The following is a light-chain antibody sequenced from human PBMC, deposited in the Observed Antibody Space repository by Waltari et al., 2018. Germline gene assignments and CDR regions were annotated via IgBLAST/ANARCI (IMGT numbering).Light chain of an antibody. J-gene: IGLJ3*02. CDR3: VLYMGSGISV. CDR2: STN. Sequence: QTVVTQEQSFSVSPGGTVTLTCGLISGSVATNFYPTWYQQTPGQAPRTLISSTNTRSSGVPDRFSGSILGNKAALTITGAQADDESDYYCVLYMGSGISVFGGGTKLTVL. V-gene: IGLV8-61*01. CDR1: SGSVATNFY.